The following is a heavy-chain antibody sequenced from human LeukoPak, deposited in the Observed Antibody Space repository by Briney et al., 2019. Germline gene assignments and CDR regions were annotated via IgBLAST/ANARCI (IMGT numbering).Heavy chain of an antibody. Sequence: SGTLSLTCAVSGGSISGDNWWSWVRQAPGKGLEWIGEVDHSGRTNYNPSLKSRVTISEDKSKNQFSLIMSSVTAADTAVYYCAKGDRGGWLDFDSWGREPWPPSPQ. CDR1: GGSISGDNW. CDR3: AKGDRGGWLDFDS. D-gene: IGHD3-22*01. J-gene: IGHJ4*02. CDR2: VDHSGRT. V-gene: IGHV4-4*02.